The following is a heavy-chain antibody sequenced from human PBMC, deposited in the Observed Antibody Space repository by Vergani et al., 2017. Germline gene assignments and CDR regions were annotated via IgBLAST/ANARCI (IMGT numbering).Heavy chain of an antibody. CDR2: IDHTGRP. D-gene: IGHD4-11*01. J-gene: IGHJ6*03. CDR3: ARVNTETNGHLYYYYYMDV. CDR1: GGSFTSYH. Sequence: QVQLQQWGGGLLKPSETLSLTCVVNGGSFTSYHWTWIRQSPGEGLEWVGDIDHTGRPDYNTSLKSRLTMSVDKSRNQFSLTLNSLTATDTAIYFCARVNTETNGHLYYYYYMDVWGQGTAVTVS. V-gene: IGHV4-34*01.